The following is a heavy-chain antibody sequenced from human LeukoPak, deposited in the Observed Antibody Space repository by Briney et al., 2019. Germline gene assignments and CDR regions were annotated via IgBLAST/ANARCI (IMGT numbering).Heavy chain of an antibody. CDR3: ARDGRYTTVVTRPFDY. CDR2: IYSGGST. CDR1: GFTVKKYR. D-gene: IGHD4-23*01. J-gene: IGHJ4*02. Sequence: GRSQRPCYVDAGFTVKKYRMGWVRQASGKGLEWVSVIYSGGSTYYADSVKGRFTISRDNSKNTLYLQMNSLRAEDTAVYYCARDGRYTTVVTRPFDYWGQGTLVTVSS. V-gene: IGHV3-53*01.